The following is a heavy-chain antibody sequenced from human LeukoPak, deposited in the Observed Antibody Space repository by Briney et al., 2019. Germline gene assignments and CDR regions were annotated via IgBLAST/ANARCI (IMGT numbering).Heavy chain of an antibody. V-gene: IGHV1-69*01. CDR1: GGTFSSYA. CDR2: IIPIFGTA. J-gene: IGHJ4*02. Sequence: SVKVSCKASGGTFSSYAISWVRQAPGQGLEWMGGIIPIFGTANYAQKFQGRVTITADESTSTAYMELSSLRSEDTAVYYCARGTAYYDFWSGLPVDYWGQGTLVTVSS. CDR3: ARGTAYYDFWSGLPVDY. D-gene: IGHD3-3*01.